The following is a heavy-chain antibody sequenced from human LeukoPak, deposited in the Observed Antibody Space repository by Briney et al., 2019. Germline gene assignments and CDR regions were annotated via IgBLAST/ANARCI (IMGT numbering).Heavy chain of an antibody. CDR1: GFTFSSYG. D-gene: IGHD3-22*01. J-gene: IGHJ4*02. V-gene: IGHV3-30*02. CDR3: TTVRISYYDSSGYFNY. Sequence: GGSLRLSCAASGFTFSSYGMHWVRQAPGKGLEWVAFIRYDGSNKYYADSVKGRFTISRDNSKNTLYLQMNSLKTEDTAVYYCTTVRISYYDSSGYFNYWGQGTLVTVSS. CDR2: IRYDGSNK.